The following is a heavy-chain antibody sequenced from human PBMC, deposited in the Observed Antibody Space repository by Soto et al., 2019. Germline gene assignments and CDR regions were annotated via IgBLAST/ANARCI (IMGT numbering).Heavy chain of an antibody. CDR1: GFTFGDYA. Sequence: GGSLRLSCTASGFTFGDYAMSWFRQAPGKGLEWVGFIRSKAYGGTTEYAASVKGRFTISRDDSRSIAYLQMNSLKTEDTAVYYCTRWYYHVGAFDIWGQGTMVTVSS. CDR2: IRSKAYGGTT. D-gene: IGHD1-7*01. CDR3: TRWYYHVGAFDI. V-gene: IGHV3-49*03. J-gene: IGHJ3*02.